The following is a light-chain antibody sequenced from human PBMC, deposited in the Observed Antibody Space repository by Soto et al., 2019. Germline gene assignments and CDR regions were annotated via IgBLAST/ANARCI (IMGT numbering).Light chain of an antibody. CDR2: LNSDGSH. CDR1: SGHSNYA. Sequence: QPVLTQSPSASASLGASVKLTCTLSSGHSNYAIAWHQQQSEKGPRYLMKLNSDGSHSKGDGIPGRFSGSSSGAERYLTISSLQSEDEADYYCQTWGSGIVVFGGGTKLTVL. J-gene: IGLJ2*01. V-gene: IGLV4-69*01. CDR3: QTWGSGIVV.